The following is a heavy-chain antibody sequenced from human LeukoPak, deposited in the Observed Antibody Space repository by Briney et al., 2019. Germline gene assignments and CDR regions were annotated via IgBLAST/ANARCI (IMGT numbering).Heavy chain of an antibody. CDR3: AKGSRGYTNYYFDY. D-gene: IGHD2-2*02. Sequence: GGSLRLSCVSSGFSFSGYAMIWVRQAPGKGLELVSTISGSGASTFYADSVRGRFITSKDIPSNTVYLQMNSLRAEDTAVYYCAKGSRGYTNYYFDYWGQGTLVTVSS. CDR1: GFSFSGYA. CDR2: ISGSGAST. J-gene: IGHJ4*02. V-gene: IGHV3-23*01.